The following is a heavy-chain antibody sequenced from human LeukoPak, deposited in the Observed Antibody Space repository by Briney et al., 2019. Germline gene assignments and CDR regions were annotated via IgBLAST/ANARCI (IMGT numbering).Heavy chain of an antibody. J-gene: IGHJ4*02. Sequence: GRSLRLSCAASGFSLTTYGTHWLRQAPGKGLEWVAVIWYDGSRKFYGDSVKGRFTVSRDTSENTMYLQMNTLRVDDTAVYYCAKLGDIVATWVDYWGQGTLVTVSS. CDR2: IWYDGSRK. CDR3: AKLGDIVATWVDY. CDR1: GFSLTTYG. V-gene: IGHV3-33*06. D-gene: IGHD5-12*01.